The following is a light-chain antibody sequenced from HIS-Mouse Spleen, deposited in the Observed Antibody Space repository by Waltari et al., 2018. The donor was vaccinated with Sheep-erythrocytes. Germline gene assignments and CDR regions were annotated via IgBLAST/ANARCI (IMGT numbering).Light chain of an antibody. CDR1: AFPKKS. J-gene: IGLJ1*01. Sequence: SYELTQPPSVSVSPGQTARIPCSGDAFPKKSAYWYQQKSGQAPVLVIYEDSKRPSGIPERFSGSSSGTMATLTISGAQVEDEADYYCYSTDSSGNHRVFGTGTKVTVL. CDR3: YSTDSSGNHRV. CDR2: EDS. V-gene: IGLV3-10*01.